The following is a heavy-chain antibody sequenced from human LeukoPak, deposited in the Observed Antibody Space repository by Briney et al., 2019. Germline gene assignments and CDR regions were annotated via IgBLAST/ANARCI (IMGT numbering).Heavy chain of an antibody. CDR2: INPNSGGT. CDR3: ASSLGHDILGT. J-gene: IGHJ5*02. V-gene: IGHV1-2*02. D-gene: IGHD3-9*01. CDR1: GYTFTGYY. Sequence: ASVKVSCKASGYTFTGYYMHWVRQAPGQGLEWMGWINPNSGGTNYAQKFQGRVTITRDTSASTAYMELSSLRSEDTAVYYCASSLGHDILGTWGQGTLVTVSS.